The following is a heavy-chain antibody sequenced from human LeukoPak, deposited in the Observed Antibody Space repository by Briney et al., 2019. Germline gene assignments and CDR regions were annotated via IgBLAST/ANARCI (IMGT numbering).Heavy chain of an antibody. Sequence: GGSLRLSCAASGFTFTTSWMHWVRQAPGKGLEGVSFIRSKSESGTTDYGARVKGRFTISRDDSIKTLFLQMDSLNTEDTAVYFCATGGYSGSGHWRYGMDVWGKGTTVTVSS. CDR1: GFTFTTSW. CDR2: IRSKSESGTT. J-gene: IGHJ6*04. CDR3: ATGGYSGSGHWRYGMDV. V-gene: IGHV3-15*01. D-gene: IGHD5-12*01.